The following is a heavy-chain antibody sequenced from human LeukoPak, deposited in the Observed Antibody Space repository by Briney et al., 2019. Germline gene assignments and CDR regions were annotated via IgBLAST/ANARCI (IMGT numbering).Heavy chain of an antibody. D-gene: IGHD6-13*01. J-gene: IGHJ4*02. CDR1: GGSISSYY. Sequence: SETLSLTCTVSGGSISSYYWSWIRQPPGKGLEWIGRIYTNENTNYNPSLRSRVTMSVDTSKNQFSPKLSSVTAADTAVYHCARAAAAAGGQYFDYWGQGTLVAVSS. CDR2: IYTNENT. CDR3: ARAAAAAGGQYFDY. V-gene: IGHV4-4*07.